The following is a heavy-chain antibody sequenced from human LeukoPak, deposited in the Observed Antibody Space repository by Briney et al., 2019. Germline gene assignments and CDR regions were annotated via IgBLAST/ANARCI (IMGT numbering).Heavy chain of an antibody. CDR2: IYYSGST. V-gene: IGHV4-59*01. CDR1: GGSISTYY. CDR3: ASGFDILTGYFRQ. D-gene: IGHD3-9*01. J-gene: IGHJ4*02. Sequence: SETLSLTCTVSGGSISTYYWSWIRQPPGKGLEWIGYIYYSGSTNYNTSLKSRVPISVHTSKNLFYLKLSSVTAADTAMYYCASGFDILTGYFRQWGQGTLVSVSS.